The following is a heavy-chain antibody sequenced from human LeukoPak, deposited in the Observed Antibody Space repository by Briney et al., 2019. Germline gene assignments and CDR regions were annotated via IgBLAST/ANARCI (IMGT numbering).Heavy chain of an antibody. Sequence: SETLSLTCAVSGGSISRSIWWSWVRQPPGKGLGWIGEIYHSGSTNYKPSPKRRVTLSVDKSKNPFSLKLRSVTAAATAVYYCASTYDSSAQGAFDIWGQGTMVTVSS. J-gene: IGHJ3*02. D-gene: IGHD3-22*01. V-gene: IGHV4-4*02. CDR2: IYHSGST. CDR3: ASTYDSSAQGAFDI. CDR1: GGSISRSIW.